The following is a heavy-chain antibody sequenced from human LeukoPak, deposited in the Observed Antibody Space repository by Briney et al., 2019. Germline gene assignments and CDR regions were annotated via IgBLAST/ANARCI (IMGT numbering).Heavy chain of an antibody. D-gene: IGHD2-2*02. CDR1: GFTFNDYG. CDR3: ARYGFYCSSTSCYIFDN. CDR2: INWNGGNI. Sequence: GGSLRLSCAASGFTFNDYGMSWVRQAPGKGLEWVSGINWNGGNIDYADSVKGRFTISRDNAKNSLYLQMNSLRAEDTALYYCARYGFYCSSTSCYIFDNWGQGTLFTVSS. J-gene: IGHJ4*02. V-gene: IGHV3-20*04.